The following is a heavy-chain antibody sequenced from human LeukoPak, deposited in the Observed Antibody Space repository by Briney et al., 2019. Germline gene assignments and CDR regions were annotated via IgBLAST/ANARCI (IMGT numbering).Heavy chain of an antibody. CDR1: GFTVSSNY. D-gene: IGHD6-13*01. CDR2: ISYRSSDI. V-gene: IGHV3-21*01. CDR3: ARVYSNSWYSGYLYMDV. J-gene: IGHJ6*03. Sequence: GGSLRLSCAASGFTVSSNYMSWVRQAPGKGLEWVSSISYRSSDIEYADSVKGRFTVSRDNAKKSLYLQMSSLRAEDTAVYYCARVYSNSWYSGYLYMDVWGKGTTVTVSS.